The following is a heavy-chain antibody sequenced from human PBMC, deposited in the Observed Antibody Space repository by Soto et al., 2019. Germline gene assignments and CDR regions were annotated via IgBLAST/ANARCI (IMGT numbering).Heavy chain of an antibody. Sequence: QVQLVQSGAGVKKPGSSVKVSCKASGGTFSSYTISWVRQAPGQGLEWMGRIIPILGIANYAQKFQGRVTITADKSTSTAYMELSSLRSEDTAVYYCARPYSSSYPYYYMDVWGKGTTVTVSS. D-gene: IGHD6-6*01. CDR1: GGTFSSYT. CDR2: IIPILGIA. J-gene: IGHJ6*03. V-gene: IGHV1-69*02. CDR3: ARPYSSSYPYYYMDV.